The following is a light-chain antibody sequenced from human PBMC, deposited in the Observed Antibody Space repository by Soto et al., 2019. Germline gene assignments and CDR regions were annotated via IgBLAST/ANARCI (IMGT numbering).Light chain of an antibody. CDR1: QSVSRY. CDR2: GAS. CDR3: QQSQSIPLT. V-gene: IGKV1-39*01. J-gene: IGKJ4*02. Sequence: DIQMTQSPSSLSASVGDRVTITCRASQSVSRYLNWFQQKPGKGPELLIYGASSLQSGVSSRFSGSGSGTDFTLTISSLQPDDFATYYCQQSQSIPLTFGGGTKVELK.